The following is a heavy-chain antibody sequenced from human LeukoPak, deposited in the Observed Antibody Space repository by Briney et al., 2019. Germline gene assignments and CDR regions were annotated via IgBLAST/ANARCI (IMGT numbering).Heavy chain of an antibody. Sequence: SETLSLTCTVSGASISSYYWSWIRQPPGKGVEWIGYIHYSEGTRYNPSLKSRVTISVDTSKNQFSLNLSSVTAADTAVYYCAGQYYYYSIDSWGQGTLVTVSS. CDR2: IHYSEGT. V-gene: IGHV4-59*08. CDR3: AGQYYYYSIDS. CDR1: GASISSYY. J-gene: IGHJ4*02. D-gene: IGHD3-22*01.